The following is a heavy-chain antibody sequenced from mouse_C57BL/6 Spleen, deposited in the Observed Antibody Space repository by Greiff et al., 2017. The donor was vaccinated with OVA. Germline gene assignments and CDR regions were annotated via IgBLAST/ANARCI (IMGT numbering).Heavy chain of an antibody. D-gene: IGHD1-1*01. CDR3: ADYGSSYGFDY. V-gene: IGHV1-82*01. CDR1: GYAFSSSW. Sequence: VQLQQSGPEPVKPGASVKISCKASGYAFSSSWMNWVKQRPGKGLEWIGRIYPGDGDTNYNGKFKGKATLTADKSSSTAYMQLSSLTSEDSAVYFCADYGSSYGFDYWGQGTTLTVSS. CDR2: IYPGDGDT. J-gene: IGHJ2*01.